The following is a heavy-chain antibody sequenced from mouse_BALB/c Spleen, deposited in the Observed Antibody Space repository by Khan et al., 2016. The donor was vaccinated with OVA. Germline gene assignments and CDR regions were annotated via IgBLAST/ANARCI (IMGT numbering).Heavy chain of an antibody. J-gene: IGHJ3*01. CDR1: GYTFSNYG. CDR2: VNTYTGEP. CDR3: ARSENYYGSSFAY. D-gene: IGHD1-1*01. V-gene: IGHV9-1*02. Sequence: QIQLVQSGPELKKPGETVKISCKASGYTFSNYGMNWVKQAPGKGLKWMGWVNTYTGEPTYADDFKGRFAFSLETSASTAYLQINNLKNEDMATYFRARSENYYGSSFAYWGQGTLVTVSA.